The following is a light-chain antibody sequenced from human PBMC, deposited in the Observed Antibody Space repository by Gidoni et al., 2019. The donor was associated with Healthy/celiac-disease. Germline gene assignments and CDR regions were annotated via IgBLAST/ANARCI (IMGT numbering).Light chain of an antibody. CDR3: CSYAGSYTLV. J-gene: IGLJ2*01. Sequence: QSALTQPRSVSGSPGLSVTISCTGTSSDVGGYNYVSWYHQHPGKAPKLMIYDVSKRPSGVPDRFSGSKSGNTASLTISGLQAEDEADYYCCSYAGSYTLVFGGGTKLTVL. CDR1: SSDVGGYNY. V-gene: IGLV2-11*01. CDR2: DVS.